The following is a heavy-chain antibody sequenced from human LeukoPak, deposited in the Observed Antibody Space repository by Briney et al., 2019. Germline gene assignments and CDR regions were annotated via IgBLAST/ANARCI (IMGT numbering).Heavy chain of an antibody. CDR2: ISSSSSYI. J-gene: IGHJ4*02. D-gene: IGHD6-13*01. V-gene: IGHV3-21*04. CDR3: ARSISAGNRR. CDR1: GFTFSSYS. Sequence: SGGSLRLSCAASGFTFSSYSMNWVRQAPGKGLEWVSSISSSSSYIYYADSVKGRFTISRDNAKNSLYLQMNSLRAEDTAVYYCARSISAGNRRWGQGTLVTVSS.